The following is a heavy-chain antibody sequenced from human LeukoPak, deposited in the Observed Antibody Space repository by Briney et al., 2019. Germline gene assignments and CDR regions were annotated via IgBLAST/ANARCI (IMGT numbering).Heavy chain of an antibody. CDR1: GFTFSGYG. V-gene: IGHV3-30*02. J-gene: IGHJ4*02. CDR3: AKDRGYYYASGSYNLDH. CDR2: ISYDGISE. Sequence: GGSLRLSCAAPGFTFSGYGIHWVRQAPGKGLEWVAFISYDGISEYYSDSVKGRFTISRDNSRHTVFLQMNTLRVEDTAIYYCAKDRGYYYASGSYNLDHWGQGTLVTVSS. D-gene: IGHD3-10*01.